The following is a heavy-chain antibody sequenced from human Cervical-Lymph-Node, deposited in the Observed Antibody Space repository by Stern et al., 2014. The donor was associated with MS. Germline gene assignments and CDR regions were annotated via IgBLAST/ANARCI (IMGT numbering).Heavy chain of an antibody. CDR1: GFTFSNSW. Sequence: EVQLVESGGGLIQPGGSLRLSCAASGFTFSNSWMHWVRQAPGRGLVWVSRINGDGTSTNYADSVKGRFTISRDNAKNTLYLKMNSLRAEDTAVYYCARRLAVSGTFDYWGQGTLVTVSS. CDR3: ARRLAVSGTFDY. V-gene: IGHV3-74*02. CDR2: INGDGTST. J-gene: IGHJ4*02. D-gene: IGHD6-19*01.